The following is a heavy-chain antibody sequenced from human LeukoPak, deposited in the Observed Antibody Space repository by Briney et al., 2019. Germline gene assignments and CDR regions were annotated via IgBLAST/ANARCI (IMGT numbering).Heavy chain of an antibody. V-gene: IGHV4-59*12. J-gene: IGHJ2*01. CDR1: GGSMNSYY. Sequence: SETLSLTCTVSGGSMNSYYWSWVRQPPGKGLEWIAYIYYLGSTSYSPSLRGRGSISVDRSKNQFSLKLSSVTAADTAVYYCARARDYYDSSLRYFDLWGRGTLVTVSS. CDR2: IYYLGST. CDR3: ARARDYYDSSLRYFDL. D-gene: IGHD3-22*01.